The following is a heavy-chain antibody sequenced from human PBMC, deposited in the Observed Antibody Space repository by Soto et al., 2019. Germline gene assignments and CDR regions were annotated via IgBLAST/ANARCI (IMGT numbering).Heavy chain of an antibody. CDR3: ARSRITIFGVVIIWPDAFDI. Sequence: ASVKVSCKASGYTFTSYGISWVRQAPGQGLEWMGWISAYNGNTNYAQKLQGRVTMTTDTSTSTAYMELRSLRSDDTAVYYCARSRITIFGVVIIWPDAFDIWGQGTMVTVSS. CDR2: ISAYNGNT. V-gene: IGHV1-18*01. J-gene: IGHJ3*02. CDR1: GYTFTSYG. D-gene: IGHD3-3*01.